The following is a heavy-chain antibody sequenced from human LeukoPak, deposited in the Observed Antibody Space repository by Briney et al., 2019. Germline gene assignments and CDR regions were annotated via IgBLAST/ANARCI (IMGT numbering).Heavy chain of an antibody. Sequence: PGGSLRLSCAASGFTFSSYGMHWVRQAPGKGLEWVAVISYDGSNKYYADSVKGRFTISRDNSKNTLYLQMNSLRAEDTAVYYCAKGRGVRGVIPPYFDYWGQGTLVTVSS. V-gene: IGHV3-30*18. CDR2: ISYDGSNK. D-gene: IGHD3-10*01. J-gene: IGHJ4*02. CDR3: AKGRGVRGVIPPYFDY. CDR1: GFTFSSYG.